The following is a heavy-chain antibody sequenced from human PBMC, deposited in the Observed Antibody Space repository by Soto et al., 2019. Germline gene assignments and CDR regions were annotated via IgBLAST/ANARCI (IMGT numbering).Heavy chain of an antibody. J-gene: IGHJ6*02. CDR2: ISAYNGNT. V-gene: IGHV1-18*01. Sequence: ASVKVSCKASCYTFTSYGISWVRQAPGQGLEWMGWISAYNGNTNYAQKLQGRVTMTTDTSTSTAYMELRSLRSDDTAVYYCARDRAGKQWLVDYYYYGMDVWGQGTTVTVSS. CDR1: CYTFTSYG. CDR3: ARDRAGKQWLVDYYYYGMDV. D-gene: IGHD6-19*01.